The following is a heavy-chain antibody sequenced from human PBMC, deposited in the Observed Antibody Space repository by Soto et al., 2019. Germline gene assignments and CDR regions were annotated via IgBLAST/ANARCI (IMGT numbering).Heavy chain of an antibody. CDR2: ISSNGGST. J-gene: IGHJ4*02. D-gene: IGHD5-18*01. CDR1: GFTFSSYA. CDR3: VKVGRAGLWAPFDY. V-gene: IGHV3-64D*06. Sequence: HPGGSLRLSCSASGFTFSSYAMHWVRQAPGKGLEYVSAISSNGGSTYYADSVKGRFTISRDNSKNTLYLQMSSLGAEDTAVYYCVKVGRAGLWAPFDYWGQGTLVTVSS.